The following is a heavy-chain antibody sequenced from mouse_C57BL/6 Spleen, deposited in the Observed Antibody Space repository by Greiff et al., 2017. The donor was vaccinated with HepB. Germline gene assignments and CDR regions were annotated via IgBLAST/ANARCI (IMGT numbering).Heavy chain of an antibody. CDR1: GYTFTTYP. CDR3: ARTGYFGSSYSMDY. CDR2: FHPYNDDT. V-gene: IGHV1-47*01. D-gene: IGHD1-1*01. J-gene: IGHJ4*01. Sequence: QVQLKESGAELVKPGASVKMSCKASGYTFTTYPIEWMKQNHGKSLEWIGNFHPYNDDTKYNEKFKGKATLTVEKSSSTVYLELSRVTSDDSAVYYCARTGYFGSSYSMDYWSQGTSVTVSA.